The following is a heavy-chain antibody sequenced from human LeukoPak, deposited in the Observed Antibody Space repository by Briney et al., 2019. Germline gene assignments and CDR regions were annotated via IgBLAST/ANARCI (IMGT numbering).Heavy chain of an antibody. CDR1: GFTSTNFA. CDR2: IIVGSGAT. J-gene: IGHJ4*02. D-gene: IGHD3-16*01. Sequence: TSVTVSCKASGFTSTNFAVQWVRQARGQRLEWIGWIIVGSGATKCAQDFQERVTITRDLSTSTLYMELRSLSSEDTAVYYCAADLSNPRMGASYLDSWGQGTLVTVSS. V-gene: IGHV1-58*01. CDR3: AADLSNPRMGASYLDS.